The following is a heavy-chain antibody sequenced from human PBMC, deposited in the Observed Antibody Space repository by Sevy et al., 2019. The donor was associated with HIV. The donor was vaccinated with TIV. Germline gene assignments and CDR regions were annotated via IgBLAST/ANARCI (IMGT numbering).Heavy chain of an antibody. V-gene: IGHV1-18*01. D-gene: IGHD2-2*01. Sequence: ASVKVSCRTSGYIFGNYAITWVRQAPGQGLEWMGWINPSNGNAKYARRFQDRVTMTTDTSTTTTYLEMRSLRPDDTAVYYCVRTHCSSTTNCQYFQHWGQGTLVTVSS. J-gene: IGHJ1*01. CDR2: INPSNGNA. CDR1: GYIFGNYA. CDR3: VRTHCSSTTNCQYFQH.